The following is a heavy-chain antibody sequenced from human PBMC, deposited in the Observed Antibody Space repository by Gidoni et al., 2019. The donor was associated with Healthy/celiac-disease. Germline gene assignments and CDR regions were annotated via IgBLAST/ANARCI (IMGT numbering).Heavy chain of an antibody. D-gene: IGHD3-3*01. CDR3: AKLGLDYDFWSGDFDWYFDL. CDR1: GLIFSTYA. Sequence: EVQLLESGGGLVQPGGSLRLSCAASGLIFSTYAMSWVRQAPGKGLEWVSTISGSGGSTYHADSVKGRFTISRDNSKNTLYLQMNSLRGDDTAVYYCAKLGLDYDFWSGDFDWYFDLWGRGTLVTVSS. J-gene: IGHJ2*01. V-gene: IGHV3-23*01. CDR2: ISGSGGST.